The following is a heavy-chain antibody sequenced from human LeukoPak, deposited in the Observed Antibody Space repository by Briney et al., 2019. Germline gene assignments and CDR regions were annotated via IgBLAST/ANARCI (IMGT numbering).Heavy chain of an antibody. J-gene: IGHJ4*02. CDR3: GRYSKPLDSRGYYVDH. Sequence: KPSETLSLTCTVSGGPISSYYWSWTRQPPGKGLEYIGYIYYSGNTNYNPSLKSRVTISVDTSKNQFSLKLSSVTAADTAVYYCGRYSKPLDSRGYYVDHWGPGISVTVSS. CDR1: GGPISSYY. V-gene: IGHV4-59*01. CDR2: IYYSGNT. D-gene: IGHD3-22*01.